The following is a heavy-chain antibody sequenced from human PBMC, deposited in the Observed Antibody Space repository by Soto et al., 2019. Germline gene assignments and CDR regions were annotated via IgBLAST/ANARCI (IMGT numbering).Heavy chain of an antibody. J-gene: IGHJ4*02. V-gene: IGHV4-31*03. CDR3: ARRYGPGFDY. Sequence: SETLSLTCTVSGGSISSGGYYWSWIRQHPGKGLEWIGYIYYSGSTYYNPSLKSRVTISVDTSKNQFSLKLSSVTAADTAVYYCARRYGPGFDYWGQGTVVTVSS. D-gene: IGHD4-17*01. CDR1: GGSISSGGYY. CDR2: IYYSGST.